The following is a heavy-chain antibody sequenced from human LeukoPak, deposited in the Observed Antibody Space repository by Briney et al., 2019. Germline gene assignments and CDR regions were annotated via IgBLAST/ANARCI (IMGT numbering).Heavy chain of an antibody. V-gene: IGHV3-23*01. CDR2: MTGSGVST. CDR3: ARGFGRP. J-gene: IGHJ5*02. CDR1: GFNFSNYA. D-gene: IGHD3-10*01. Sequence: GGSLRLSCAASGFNFSNYAMSWVRQAPGTGLEWVSIMTGSGVSTYYADSVKGRFTISRDNSKNTLYLQMSSLRAEDTAVYYCARGFGRPWGQGTLVTVSS.